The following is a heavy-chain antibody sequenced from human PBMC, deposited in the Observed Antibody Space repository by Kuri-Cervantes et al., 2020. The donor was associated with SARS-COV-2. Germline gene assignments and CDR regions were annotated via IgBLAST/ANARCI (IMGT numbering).Heavy chain of an antibody. CDR2: ISXSGST. J-gene: IGHJ4*02. Sequence: CSVFISNFYWSWIRQPPGKGPEWIGFISXSGSTTYNPSLRSRVAISVDXXKNQFSLNVSSMTAADTAXYYCVRTEGXXDNYYFDYWGQGTLVTVSS. V-gene: IGHV4-59*01. CDR1: SVFISNFY. D-gene: IGHD1-1*01. CDR3: VRTEGXXDNYYFDY.